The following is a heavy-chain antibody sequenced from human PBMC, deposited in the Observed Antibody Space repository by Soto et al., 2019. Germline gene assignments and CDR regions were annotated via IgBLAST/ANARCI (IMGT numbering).Heavy chain of an antibody. CDR3: ARDRLPGSYGYYCDY. V-gene: IGHV3-30-3*01. CDR2: ISYDGSNK. J-gene: IGHJ4*02. D-gene: IGHD1-26*01. Sequence: QVQLVESGGGVVQPGRSLRLSCAASGFTFSSYAMHWVRQAPGKGLEWVSVISYDGSNKYYADSVKGRFTISRDNSKNTLYLQMNSLRAEDTAVYYCARDRLPGSYGYYCDYGGQGTLVTVSS. CDR1: GFTFSSYA.